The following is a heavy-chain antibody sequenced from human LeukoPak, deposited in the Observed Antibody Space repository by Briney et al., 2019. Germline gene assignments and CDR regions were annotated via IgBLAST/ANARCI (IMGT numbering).Heavy chain of an antibody. CDR2: ISGSGGST. D-gene: IGHD6-6*01. CDR3: ARASPNVDFDY. Sequence: GGSLRLSCAASGFTFSSYAMSWVRQAPGKGLEWVSAISGSGGSTYYADSVKGRFTISRDNAKNSLYLQMNSLRAEDTAVYYCARASPNVDFDYWGQGTLVTVSS. V-gene: IGHV3-23*01. J-gene: IGHJ4*02. CDR1: GFTFSSYA.